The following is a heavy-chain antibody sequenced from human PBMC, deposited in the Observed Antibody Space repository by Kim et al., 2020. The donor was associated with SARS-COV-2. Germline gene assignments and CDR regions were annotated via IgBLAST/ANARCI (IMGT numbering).Heavy chain of an antibody. J-gene: IGHJ2*01. D-gene: IGHD2-15*01. Sequence: DSVKGRFTISRDNSKNTLYLQMNSLRAEDTAVYYCARDPTVAALNWYFDLWGRGTLVTVSS. CDR3: ARDPTVAALNWYFDL. V-gene: IGHV3-30*07.